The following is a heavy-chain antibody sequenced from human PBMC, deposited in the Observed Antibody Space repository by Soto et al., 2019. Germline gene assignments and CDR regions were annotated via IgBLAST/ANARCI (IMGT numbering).Heavy chain of an antibody. CDR1: GGTFSSYA. V-gene: IGHV1-69*01. J-gene: IGHJ5*02. D-gene: IGHD1-26*01. CDR2: IIPIFGTA. Sequence: QVQLVQSGAEVKKPGASVKVSCKASGGTFSSYAISWVRQAPGQGLEWMGGIIPIFGTANYAQKFQGRVTITADESTSTAYVELSSLRSEDTAVYYCARGSGGIVGALYDPWGQGTLVTVSS. CDR3: ARGSGGIVGALYDP.